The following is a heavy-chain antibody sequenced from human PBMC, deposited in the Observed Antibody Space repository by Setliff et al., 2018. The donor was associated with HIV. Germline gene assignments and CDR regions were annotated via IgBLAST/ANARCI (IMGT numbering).Heavy chain of an antibody. CDR1: GGSISSGSYY. V-gene: IGHV4-61*02. Sequence: SETLSLTCTVSGGSISSGSYYWSWIRQPAGKGLEWIGRIYTSWSTNYNPSLKSRVTISVDTSKNQFSLKLSSVTAADTAVYYCSVIDYWRQGTLVTVSS. J-gene: IGHJ4*02. CDR3: SVIDY. CDR2: IYTSWST.